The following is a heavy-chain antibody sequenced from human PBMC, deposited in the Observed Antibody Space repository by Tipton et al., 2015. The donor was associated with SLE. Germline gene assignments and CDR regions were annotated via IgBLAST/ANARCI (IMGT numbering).Heavy chain of an antibody. Sequence: SLRLSCTASTFSIGPYAMSWVRQAPGKGLQWVSAISGSGLSTYYTDSIKGRFTISRDNSKNTLYLEMNNLRVEDTAVYYCAKEGLNWGDGWGYDYWGQGTLATVSS. CDR1: TFSIGPYA. J-gene: IGHJ4*02. D-gene: IGHD7-27*01. CDR3: AKEGLNWGDGWGYDY. V-gene: IGHV3-23*01. CDR2: ISGSGLST.